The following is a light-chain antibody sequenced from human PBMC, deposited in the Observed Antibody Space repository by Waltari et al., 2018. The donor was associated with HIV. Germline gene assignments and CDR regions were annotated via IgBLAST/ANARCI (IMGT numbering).Light chain of an antibody. J-gene: IGLJ2*01. CDR3: SSYAGSKNRVV. Sequence: QSALTQSPSASGSPGQAVTISCTGTSSDVGAYEYVSWYRQHPGKAPKPMIYDFYKRPSGVPDRFSGSKSGNTASLTVSGLQAEDEATYYCSSYAGSKNRVVFGGGTFLTVL. V-gene: IGLV2-8*01. CDR1: SSDVGAYEY. CDR2: DFY.